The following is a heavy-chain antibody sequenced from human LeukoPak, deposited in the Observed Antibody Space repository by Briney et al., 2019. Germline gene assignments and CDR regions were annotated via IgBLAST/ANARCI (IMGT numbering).Heavy chain of an antibody. Sequence: SETLSLTCTVSGGSISSYYWSWIRQPPGKGLERIGYIYYSGSTNNNPSLKSRVTISVDKSKNQISLKLSSVTAADTARYYCASGMLRGLAPVALDFWGQGTLVTVSS. D-gene: IGHD3-10*01. CDR2: IYYSGST. V-gene: IGHV4-59*01. CDR3: ASGMLRGLAPVALDF. J-gene: IGHJ4*02. CDR1: GGSISSYY.